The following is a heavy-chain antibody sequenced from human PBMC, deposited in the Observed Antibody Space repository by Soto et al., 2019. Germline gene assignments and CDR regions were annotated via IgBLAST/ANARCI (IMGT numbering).Heavy chain of an antibody. Sequence: QVQLVQSGAEVKKPGSSVKVSCKASGGTFSSYTLSWVRQAPGQGLEWMGRIIPILGIANYAEKFPGRVTITADKSTSTAHMELRSRRSEDTAVYYCARGSDCSSSSCYHNYYYYYMDVWGKGTTVTVSS. V-gene: IGHV1-69*02. CDR2: IIPILGIA. CDR3: ARGSDCSSSSCYHNYYYYYMDV. J-gene: IGHJ6*03. D-gene: IGHD2-2*01. CDR1: GGTFSSYT.